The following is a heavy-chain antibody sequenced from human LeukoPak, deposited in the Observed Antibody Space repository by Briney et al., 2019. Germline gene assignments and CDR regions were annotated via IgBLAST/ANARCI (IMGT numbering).Heavy chain of an antibody. Sequence: ASVKVSCKASGYTFTSYGISWVRQAPGQGLEWMGWISAYNGNTNYAQKLQGRVTMTTDTSTSTAYMELSSLRSEDTAVYYCARDHSGVVVLSYYYYGMDVWGQGTTVTVSS. J-gene: IGHJ6*02. CDR1: GYTFTSYG. CDR2: ISAYNGNT. V-gene: IGHV1-18*01. CDR3: ARDHSGVVVLSYYYYGMDV. D-gene: IGHD2-15*01.